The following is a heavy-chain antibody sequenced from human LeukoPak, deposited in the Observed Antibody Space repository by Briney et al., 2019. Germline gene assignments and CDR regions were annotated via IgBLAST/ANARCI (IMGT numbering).Heavy chain of an antibody. CDR1: GFTFSSYG. V-gene: IGHV3-30*18. CDR2: ISYDGSNK. Sequence: HPGGSLRLSCAASGFTFSSYGMHWVRQAPGKGLEWVAVISYDGSNKYFADSVKGRFTISRDNSKDTLYLQMNSLRAEDTAVYYCAKGSGIAVAGTLRAFDIWGQGTMVTVSS. J-gene: IGHJ3*02. CDR3: AKGSGIAVAGTLRAFDI. D-gene: IGHD6-19*01.